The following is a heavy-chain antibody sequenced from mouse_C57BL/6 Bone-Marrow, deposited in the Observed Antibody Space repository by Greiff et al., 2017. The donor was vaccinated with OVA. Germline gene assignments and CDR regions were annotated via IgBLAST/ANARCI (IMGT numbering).Heavy chain of an antibody. D-gene: IGHD2-3*01. Sequence: VQLQQSVAELVRPGASVKLSCTASGFNIKNPYMHWVKQRPEQGLEWIGRIDPANGNTKYAPKFQGKATITADTSSNTAYLQLSSLTSEDTAIYYCARFYDGYYPFAYWGQGTLVTVSA. CDR2: IDPANGNT. CDR1: GFNIKNPY. V-gene: IGHV14-3*01. J-gene: IGHJ3*01. CDR3: ARFYDGYYPFAY.